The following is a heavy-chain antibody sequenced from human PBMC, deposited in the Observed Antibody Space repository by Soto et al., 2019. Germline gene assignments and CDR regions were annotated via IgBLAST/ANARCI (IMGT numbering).Heavy chain of an antibody. CDR3: GRVIGAAPGTIDY. D-gene: IGHD6-13*01. J-gene: IGHJ4*02. V-gene: IGHV4-34*01. Sequence: SETLSLTCAVYGGSFSGYYWSWIRQPPGKGQEWIGEINHSGSTNYNPSLKSRVTISVDTSKNQFSLKLSSVTAADTAVYYCGRVIGAAPGTIDYWGQGTLVTVSS. CDR1: GGSFSGYY. CDR2: INHSGST.